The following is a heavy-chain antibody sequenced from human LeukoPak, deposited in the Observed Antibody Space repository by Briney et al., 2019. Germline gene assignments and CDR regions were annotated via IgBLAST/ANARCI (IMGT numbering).Heavy chain of an antibody. D-gene: IGHD3-10*01. V-gene: IGHV4-4*07. CDR1: GDSISGYY. CDR3: ARAPPYYGSGSYYDY. CDR2: IYTSGST. J-gene: IGHJ4*02. Sequence: PSETLSLTCTVSGDSISGYYWNWIRQPAGRGLEWIGRIYTSGSTNYNPSLKSRVTMSVDTSKNQFSLKLSSVTAADTAVYYCARAPPYYGSGSYYDYWGQGTLVTVSS.